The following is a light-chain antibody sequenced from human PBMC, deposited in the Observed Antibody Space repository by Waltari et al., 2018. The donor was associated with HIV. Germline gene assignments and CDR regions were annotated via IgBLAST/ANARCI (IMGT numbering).Light chain of an antibody. J-gene: IGLJ3*02. Sequence: QSVLTQPPSVSGAPGQRVTISCTGSSSNIGAGYDVHWYQQLPATAPKLLIYGNSNRPSGVPDRFSGSKSGTSASLAITGLQAEDEADYYCAAWDDSLNGWVFGGGTKVTVL. CDR3: AAWDDSLNGWV. CDR2: GNS. V-gene: IGLV1-40*01. CDR1: SSNIGAGYD.